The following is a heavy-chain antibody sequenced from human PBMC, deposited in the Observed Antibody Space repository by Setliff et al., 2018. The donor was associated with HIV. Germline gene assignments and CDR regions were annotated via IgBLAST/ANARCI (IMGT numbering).Heavy chain of an antibody. CDR1: GYSFSNYA. D-gene: IGHD3-3*01. V-gene: IGHV7-4-1*02. CDR2: ININTGNP. J-gene: IGHJ4*02. CDR3: ARSDFNYNFWSGYVSTGFDY. Sequence: ASVKVSCKASGYSFSNYAMNWVRQAPGQGLEWMGWININTGNPTYAQGFTGRFVFSLDTSVSTAYLQISSLKAEDTAVYYCARSDFNYNFWSGYVSTGFDYWGQGTLVTVSS.